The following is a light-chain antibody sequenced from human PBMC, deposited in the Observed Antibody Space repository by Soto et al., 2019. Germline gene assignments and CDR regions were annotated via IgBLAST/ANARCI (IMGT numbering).Light chain of an antibody. CDR1: SSDIGGYSY. J-gene: IGLJ1*01. Sequence: QSALTQPASVSGSPGRSITISCTGTSSDIGGYSYVSWYQQHPGKAPKLMIYEVSNRPSGVSNRFSGSKSGNTASLTISGLQAEDEADYYCRSYTSSSTRVFGTGTKVTVL. V-gene: IGLV2-14*01. CDR2: EVS. CDR3: RSYTSSSTRV.